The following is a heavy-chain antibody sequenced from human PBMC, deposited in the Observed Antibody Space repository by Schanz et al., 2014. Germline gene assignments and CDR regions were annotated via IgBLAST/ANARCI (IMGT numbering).Heavy chain of an antibody. CDR1: GFSFSDHA. CDR2: ISSKGDMT. D-gene: IGHD1-1*01. J-gene: IGHJ4*02. V-gene: IGHV3-64*01. CDR3: AKDLDANYFDY. Sequence: EVQLVQSGGGLVQPGRSLRLSCAASGFSFSDHAMDWVRQAAGKGLEYVSSISSKGDMTFYGNSVKGRFTISRDNSKNTLYLQMNGLRGEDTAVYYCAKDLDANYFDYWGQGILVTVSS.